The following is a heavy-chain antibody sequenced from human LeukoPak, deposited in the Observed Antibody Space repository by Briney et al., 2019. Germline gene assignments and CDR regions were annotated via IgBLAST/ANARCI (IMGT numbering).Heavy chain of an antibody. CDR2: IYYSGST. CDR1: GGSVSSGSYF. J-gene: IGHJ4*02. CDR3: AREGCSGGSCYEYFDY. V-gene: IGHV4-61*01. Sequence: PSETLSLTCTVSGGSVSSGSYFWSWIRQPPGKGLEWIGYIYYSGSTNYNPSLKSRVTISVDTSKNQFSLKLSSETAADTAVYYCAREGCSGGSCYEYFDYWGQGTLVTVSS. D-gene: IGHD2-15*01.